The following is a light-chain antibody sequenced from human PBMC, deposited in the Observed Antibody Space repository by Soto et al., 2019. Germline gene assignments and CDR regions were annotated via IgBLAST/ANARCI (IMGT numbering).Light chain of an antibody. V-gene: IGKV4-1*01. CDR3: QHYFTTPIT. CDR1: ANTLYSSNNKNF. CDR2: WAS. J-gene: IGKJ5*01. Sequence: ILVTQSPYSLAVSLGPWASLNCKSRANTLYSSNNKNFLAWYQHKPGQPPKLLFYWASTRESGVPDRFSASGSGTDFTLTISSLQAEDVAVYYCQHYFTTPITFGQGTRLEIK.